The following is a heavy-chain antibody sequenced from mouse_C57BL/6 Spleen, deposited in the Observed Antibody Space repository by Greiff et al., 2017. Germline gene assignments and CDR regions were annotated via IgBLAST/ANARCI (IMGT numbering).Heavy chain of an antibody. V-gene: IGHV1-74*01. CDR2: IHPSDSDT. Sequence: VQLQQPGAELVKPGASVKVSCKASGYTFTSYWMHWVKQRPGQGLEWIGRIHPSDSDTNYNQKFKSKATLSVDKSSSTAYMQRSILTSEDSAVYYSAHFFTTVVDWYCDVWGTGSTVTVSS. CDR1: GYTFTSYW. D-gene: IGHD1-1*01. CDR3: AHFFTTVVDWYCDV. J-gene: IGHJ1*03.